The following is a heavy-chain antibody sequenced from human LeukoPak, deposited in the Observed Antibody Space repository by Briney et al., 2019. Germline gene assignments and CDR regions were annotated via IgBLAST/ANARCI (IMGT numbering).Heavy chain of an antibody. Sequence: SETLSLTCTVSGGSISSYYWSWIRQPPGKGLEWIGYIYYSGSTNYNPSLKSRVTISVDTSKNQFSLKLSSVTAADTAVYYCARGSIAALYYYYYSMDVWGQGTTVTVSS. J-gene: IGHJ6*02. CDR3: ARGSIAALYYYYYSMDV. CDR2: IYYSGST. D-gene: IGHD6-6*01. CDR1: GGSISSYY. V-gene: IGHV4-59*01.